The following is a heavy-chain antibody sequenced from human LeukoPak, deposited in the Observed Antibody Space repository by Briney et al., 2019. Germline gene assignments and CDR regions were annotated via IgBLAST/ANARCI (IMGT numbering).Heavy chain of an antibody. CDR3: ARLIRGYSYAPSQVAGNLDY. CDR2: ISGSGGST. V-gene: IGHV3-23*01. Sequence: GGSLRLSCAASGFTFSSYAMSWVRQAPGKGLEWVSAISGSGGSTYYADSVKGRFTISRDNSKNTLYLQMNSLRAEDTAVYYCARLIRGYSYAPSQVAGNLDYWGQGTLVTVSS. CDR1: GFTFSSYA. J-gene: IGHJ4*02. D-gene: IGHD5-18*01.